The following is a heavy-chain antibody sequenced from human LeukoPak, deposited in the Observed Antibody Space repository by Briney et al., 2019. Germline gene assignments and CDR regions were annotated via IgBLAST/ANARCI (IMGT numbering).Heavy chain of an antibody. CDR2: INPSGGST. V-gene: IGHV1-46*01. J-gene: IGHJ5*02. Sequence: ASVKVSCKASGYTFTSYYMHWVRQAPGQGLEWMGIINPSGGSTSYAQKFQGRVTITRNASTSTAYMELSSLRSEDTAVYYCAKVIVVVPAAKIWFDPWGQGTLVTVSS. D-gene: IGHD2-2*01. CDR1: GYTFTSYY. CDR3: AKVIVVVPAAKIWFDP.